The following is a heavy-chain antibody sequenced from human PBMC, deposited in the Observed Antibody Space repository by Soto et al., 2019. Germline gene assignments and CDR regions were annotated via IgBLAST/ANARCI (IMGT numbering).Heavy chain of an antibody. V-gene: IGHV3-15*01. D-gene: IGHD3-10*01. J-gene: IGHJ4*02. Sequence: EVQLVESGGGLVKPGGSLRLSCAASGFTFSNAWMNWVRQAPGKGLEWVGRIKSKTDGGTTDYAAPVKGRFTISRDDSKNQLYWQMNSLKPGDTAVYYCTRRSGAPGAYWGQGTLVTVSS. CDR3: TRRSGAPGAY. CDR1: GFTFSNAW. CDR2: IKSKTDGGTT.